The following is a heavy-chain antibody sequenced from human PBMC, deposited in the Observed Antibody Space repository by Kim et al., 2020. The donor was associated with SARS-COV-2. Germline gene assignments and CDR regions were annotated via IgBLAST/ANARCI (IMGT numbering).Heavy chain of an antibody. V-gene: IGHV7-4-1*02. D-gene: IGHD1-26*01. CDR3: AKISGRKPIYYFDY. CDR2: IRTNTGDP. J-gene: IGHJ4*02. Sequence: ASVKVSCKASGYTFTNYGLTWVRQAPGQGLEWMGWIRTNTGDPTYAQGFTGRFVFSLDTSGSTAFLQISSLEAEDTAVYYCAKISGRKPIYYFDYWGQGTLVTVSS. CDR1: GYTFTNYG.